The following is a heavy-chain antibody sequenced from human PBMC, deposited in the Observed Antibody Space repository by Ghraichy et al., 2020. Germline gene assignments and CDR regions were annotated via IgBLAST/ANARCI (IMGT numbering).Heavy chain of an antibody. CDR3: ARDQAAAGTGYYYGMDV. J-gene: IGHJ6*02. V-gene: IGHV3-21*01. D-gene: IGHD6-13*01. CDR1: GFTFSSYS. CDR2: ISSSSSYI. Sequence: GGSLRLSCAASGFTFSSYSMNWVRQAPGKGLEWVSSISSSSSYIYYADSVKGRFTISRDNAKNSLYLQMNSLRAEDTAVYYCARDQAAAGTGYYYGMDVWGQGTTVTVS.